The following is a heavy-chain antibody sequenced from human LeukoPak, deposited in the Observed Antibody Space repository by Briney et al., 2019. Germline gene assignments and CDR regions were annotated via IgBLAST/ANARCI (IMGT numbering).Heavy chain of an antibody. D-gene: IGHD1-26*01. CDR3: AKASGSYSGEIDY. CDR1: XFTXXDYT. V-gene: IGHV3-43*01. CDR2: ISWDGGST. J-gene: IGHJ4*02. Sequence: XFTXXDYTXHXVRHAPGKGLEWVSLISWDGGSTYYADSVKGRFTISRDNSKNSLYLQMNSLRTEDTALYYCAKASGSYSGEIDYWGQGTLVTVSS.